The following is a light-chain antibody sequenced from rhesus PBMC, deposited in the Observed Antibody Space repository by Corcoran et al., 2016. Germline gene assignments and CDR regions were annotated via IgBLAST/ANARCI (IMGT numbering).Light chain of an antibody. CDR3: KQYSSAPYS. V-gene: IGKV1-16*01. CDR1: QSISRW. CDR2: MAS. Sequence: DIQMSQSPSSLSASVVDKVTITCQASQSISRWLAWYQHKPGKAPKPLIYMASSLESGVPSRFSGSGSGTDFTLTISILQPEVFGTYYCKQYSSAPYSFGRGAKVEIK. J-gene: IGKJ2*01.